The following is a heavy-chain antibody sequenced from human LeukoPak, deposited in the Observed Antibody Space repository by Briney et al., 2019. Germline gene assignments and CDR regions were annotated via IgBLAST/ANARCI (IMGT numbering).Heavy chain of an antibody. CDR2: ISGSGGST. CDR1: GFTFSSYA. CDR3: AKDLFLDGGWYIIDY. V-gene: IGHV3-23*01. Sequence: GGSLRLSCAASGFTFSSYAMNWVRQAPGKGLEGVLGISGSGGSTYYADSVKGRFTISRDNSKNTLYLQMNSLRAEDTAVYYCAKDLFLDGGWYIIDYWGQGTLVTVSS. J-gene: IGHJ4*02. D-gene: IGHD6-19*01.